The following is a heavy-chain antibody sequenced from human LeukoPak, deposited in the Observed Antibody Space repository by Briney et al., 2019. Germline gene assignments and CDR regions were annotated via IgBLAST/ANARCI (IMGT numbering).Heavy chain of an antibody. CDR3: ARDLYIWNHLDY. CDR2: SHPKGGGV. D-gene: IGHD1-20*01. V-gene: IGHV1-2*02. J-gene: IGHJ4*02. Sequence: GASVKVCCNASGSTFTGYYIHWGRQAPGQGLGWMGWSHPKGGGVNTEKTFPGRVTMTRATAIRKAYMELSRLRYGDTAGYFFARDLYIWNHLDYWRQGTLVTVPS. CDR1: GSTFTGYY.